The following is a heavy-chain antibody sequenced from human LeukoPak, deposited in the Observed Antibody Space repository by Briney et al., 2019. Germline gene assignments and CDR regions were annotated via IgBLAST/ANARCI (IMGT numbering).Heavy chain of an antibody. CDR2: IYYSGGT. CDR1: GDSISSYY. D-gene: IGHD5-24*01. V-gene: IGHV4-59*08. J-gene: IGHJ3*02. CDR3: ARHVTISGPYDASDI. Sequence: SESLSLTCTVSGDSISSYYWSWIRQPPGKGLEWIGYIYYSGGTDYNPSLKSRVTISVDTSKNQFSLKLRSVTAADTAVYYCARHVTISGPYDASDIWGQGTMVTVSP.